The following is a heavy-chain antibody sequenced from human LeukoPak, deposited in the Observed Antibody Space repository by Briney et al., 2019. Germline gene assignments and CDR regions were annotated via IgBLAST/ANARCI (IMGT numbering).Heavy chain of an antibody. J-gene: IGHJ4*01. Sequence: SGGSLRPSSAASGFTFSSYEMNWVRQAPGKGLEWVSYISSSGSTIYYADSVKGRFTISRDNAKNSLYLQMNSLRAEDTAVYYCARAYYDILPCSYYFDYLGQGTLVTVSS. CDR1: GFTFSSYE. CDR3: ARAYYDILPCSYYFDY. V-gene: IGHV3-48*03. CDR2: ISSSGSTI. D-gene: IGHD3-9*01.